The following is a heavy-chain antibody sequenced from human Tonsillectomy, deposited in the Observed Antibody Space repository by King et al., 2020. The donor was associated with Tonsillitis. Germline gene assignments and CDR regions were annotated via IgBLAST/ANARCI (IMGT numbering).Heavy chain of an antibody. CDR1: GFTFSTYS. CDR2: ISSSSGYI. J-gene: IGHJ4*02. CDR3: AREYGILTGSTEHENFDY. V-gene: IGHV3-21*01. D-gene: IGHD3-9*01. Sequence: QLVQSGGGLVKPGGSLRLSCAASGFTFSTYSMDWVRQAPGKGLEWVSYISSSSGYIYYADSVKGRFTISRDNAKNPLYLQMNSLRAEDTAVYYCAREYGILTGSTEHENFDYWGQGTLVTVSS.